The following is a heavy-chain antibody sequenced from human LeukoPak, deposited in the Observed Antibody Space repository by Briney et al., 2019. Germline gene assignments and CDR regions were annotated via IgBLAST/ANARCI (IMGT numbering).Heavy chain of an antibody. D-gene: IGHD6-19*01. V-gene: IGHV3-23*01. CDR1: GFTFSNHD. CDR3: AKTRIAVAGPYYFDY. J-gene: IGHJ4*02. Sequence: GGSLRLSCAASGFTFSNHDMTWVRQAPGRGLEWVSAISGSGGSTYYADSVKGRFTISRDNSKNTLYLQMNSLRAEDTAVYYCAKTRIAVAGPYYFDYWGQGTLVTVSS. CDR2: ISGSGGST.